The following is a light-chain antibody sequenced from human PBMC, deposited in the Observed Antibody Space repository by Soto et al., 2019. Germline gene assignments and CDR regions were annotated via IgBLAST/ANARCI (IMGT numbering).Light chain of an antibody. CDR1: QGISND. J-gene: IGKJ1*01. CDR2: AAS. V-gene: IGKV1-27*01. CDR3: LNYNSALRT. Sequence: DIQMTQSPSSLSASVGDRVTITCRTSQGISNDLAWYQQKPGKVPKLLIFAASALQSGVPSRFSGSGSGTDFTLTISSLQPEDVATYYGLNYNSALRTFGQGTKVEIK.